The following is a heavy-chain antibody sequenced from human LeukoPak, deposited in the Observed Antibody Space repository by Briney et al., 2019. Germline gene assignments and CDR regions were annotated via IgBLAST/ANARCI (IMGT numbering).Heavy chain of an antibody. CDR2: ISDSGGST. D-gene: IGHD3-3*01. Sequence: PGGSLRLSCAASGFTFTSFAMNWVRQAPGKGLEWVSGISDSGGSTYYADSVKSRFSISRDNRKNTLYLQMNSLRDEDTAVYYCAKVAYNFWNGLDQWGQGTLVTVSS. CDR1: GFTFTSFA. CDR3: AKVAYNFWNGLDQ. V-gene: IGHV3-23*01. J-gene: IGHJ4*02.